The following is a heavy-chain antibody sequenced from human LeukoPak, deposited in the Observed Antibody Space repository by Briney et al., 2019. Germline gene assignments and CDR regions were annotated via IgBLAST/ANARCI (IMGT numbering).Heavy chain of an antibody. CDR1: GFTFSSYA. D-gene: IGHD3-22*01. CDR2: ISGSGGST. Sequence: PGGSLRLSCAASGFTFSSYAMSWVRQAPGKGLEGVSAISGSGGSTYYADSVNGRFTISRDNSKNTLYLQMNSLRAEDTAVYYCAKDPHDSSGYYYGDAFDIWGQGTMVTVSS. CDR3: AKDPHDSSGYYYGDAFDI. V-gene: IGHV3-23*01. J-gene: IGHJ3*02.